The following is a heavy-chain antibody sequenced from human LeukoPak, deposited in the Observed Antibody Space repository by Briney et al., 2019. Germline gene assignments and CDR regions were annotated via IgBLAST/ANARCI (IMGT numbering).Heavy chain of an antibody. CDR2: ISSSSSYI. V-gene: IGHV3-21*01. CDR3: ARMGPYYDSSGYLFDY. CDR1: GFTFSSYS. D-gene: IGHD3-22*01. J-gene: IGHJ4*02. Sequence: GGSLRLSCAASGFTFSSYSMNWVRQAPGKGLEWVSSISSSSSYIYYADSVKGRFTISRDNAKNSLYLQMNSLRAEDTGVYYCARMGPYYDSSGYLFDYWGQGTLVTVSS.